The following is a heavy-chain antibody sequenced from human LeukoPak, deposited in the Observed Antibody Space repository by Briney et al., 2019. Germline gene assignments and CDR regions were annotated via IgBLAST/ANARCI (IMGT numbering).Heavy chain of an antibody. V-gene: IGHV3-53*01. J-gene: IGHJ4*02. Sequence: LSLTCTVSGGSISSGSYYWSWLRQPAGTGLEWVSFIYSDNTHYSDSVKGRFTISRDNSKNTLYLQMNSLRAEDTAVYYCARRAGAYSHPYDYWGQGTLVTVSS. CDR2: IYSDNT. CDR1: GGSISSGSYY. CDR3: ARRAGAYSHPYDY. D-gene: IGHD4/OR15-4a*01.